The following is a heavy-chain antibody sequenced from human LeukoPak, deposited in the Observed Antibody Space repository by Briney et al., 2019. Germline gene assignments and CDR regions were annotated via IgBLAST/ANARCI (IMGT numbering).Heavy chain of an antibody. Sequence: SSQTLSLTCTVSGGSISSGDYYWSWIRQPPGKGLEWIGYIYYSGSTYYNPSLKSRVTISVDTSKNQFSLKLSSVTAADTAVYYCARDGKGGGSGSYFHYYYYMDVWGKGTTVTVSS. D-gene: IGHD3-10*01. J-gene: IGHJ6*03. CDR2: IYYSGST. CDR3: ARDGKGGGSGSYFHYYYYMDV. V-gene: IGHV4-30-4*08. CDR1: GGSISSGDYY.